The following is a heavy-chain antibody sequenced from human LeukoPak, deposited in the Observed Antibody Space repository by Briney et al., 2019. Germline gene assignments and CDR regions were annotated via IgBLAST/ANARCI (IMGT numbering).Heavy chain of an antibody. CDR1: GFTFDSYS. D-gene: IGHD1-26*01. CDR2: ISSSSSRI. V-gene: IGHV3-48*01. CDR3: ARDISGRYSLDY. J-gene: IGHJ4*02. Sequence: GGSLRLSCAASGFTFDSYSMNWVRQAPGKGLEWVSYISSSSSRIYYADSVKGRFTISRDNSKNTLYLQMNSLRAEDTAVYYCARDISGRYSLDYWGQGTLVTVSS.